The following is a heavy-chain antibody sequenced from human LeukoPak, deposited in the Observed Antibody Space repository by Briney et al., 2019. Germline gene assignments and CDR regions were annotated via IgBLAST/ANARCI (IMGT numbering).Heavy chain of an antibody. CDR2: IKEDGSEK. CDR3: VRGGWLDD. Sequence: PSETLSLTCAVYGGSFSGYYWSWIRQPPGKGLEYVANIKEDGSEKNYMDSAKGRFTISRDNAKNSLYLQMNSLRAEDTGIYYCVRGGWLDDWGQGTLVTVSS. D-gene: IGHD2-15*01. J-gene: IGHJ4*02. V-gene: IGHV3-7*03. CDR1: GGSFSGYY.